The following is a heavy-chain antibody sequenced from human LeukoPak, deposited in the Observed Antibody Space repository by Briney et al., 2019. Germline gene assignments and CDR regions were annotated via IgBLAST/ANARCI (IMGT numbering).Heavy chain of an antibody. Sequence: PSETLSLTCTVSGGSISSSSYYWGWIRQPPGKGLEWIGSIYYSGSTYYNPSLKSRVTISVDTSKNQFSLKLSSVTAADTAVYYCAGGSSGYFEFDYWGQGTLVTVSS. J-gene: IGHJ4*02. CDR2: IYYSGST. D-gene: IGHD3-3*01. CDR1: GGSISSSSYY. V-gene: IGHV4-39*01. CDR3: AGGSSGYFEFDY.